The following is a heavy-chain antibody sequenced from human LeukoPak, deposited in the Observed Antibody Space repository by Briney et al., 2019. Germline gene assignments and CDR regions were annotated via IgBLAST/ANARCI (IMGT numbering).Heavy chain of an antibody. CDR3: AKEYYDSSGYYYDLDY. J-gene: IGHJ4*02. CDR2: ISGSGGST. CDR1: GFTFSSYG. V-gene: IGHV3-23*01. D-gene: IGHD3-22*01. Sequence: GGTLRLSCAASGFTFSSYGMSWVRQAPGKGLEWVSAISGSGGSTYYADSVKGRFTISRDNSKNTLYLQMNSLRAEDTAVYYCAKEYYDSSGYYYDLDYWGQGTLVTVSS.